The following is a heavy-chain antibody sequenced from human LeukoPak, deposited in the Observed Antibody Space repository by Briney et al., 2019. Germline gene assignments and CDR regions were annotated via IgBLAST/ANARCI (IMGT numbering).Heavy chain of an antibody. Sequence: GGSLRLSCAASGFAFSSYSMNWVRQAPGKGLEWVSSISSSSSYIYYADSVKGRFTISRDNAKNSLYLQMNSLRAEDTAVYYCARDRLIVVLYAFDIWGQGTMVTVSS. D-gene: IGHD3-22*01. CDR2: ISSSSSYI. CDR3: ARDRLIVVLYAFDI. V-gene: IGHV3-21*01. J-gene: IGHJ3*02. CDR1: GFAFSSYS.